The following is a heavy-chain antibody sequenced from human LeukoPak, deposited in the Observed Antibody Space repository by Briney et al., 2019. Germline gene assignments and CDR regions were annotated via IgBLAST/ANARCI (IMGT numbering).Heavy chain of an antibody. CDR2: GYYSGST. J-gene: IGHJ4*02. CDR3: ARRTGTAGGNHFDY. V-gene: IGHV4-39*01. CDR1: GGSISTSSHY. Sequence: SETLSLTCTVSGGSISTSSHYWGWIRQPPGKGLEWIGSGYYSGSTHYSPSLKGRVTISVDTSKNQFSLNLSSMTAADTAVYYCARRTGTAGGNHFDYWGQGTLVTVSS. D-gene: IGHD1/OR15-1a*01.